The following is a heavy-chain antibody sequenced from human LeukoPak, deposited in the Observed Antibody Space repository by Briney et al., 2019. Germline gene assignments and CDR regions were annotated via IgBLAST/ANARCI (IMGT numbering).Heavy chain of an antibody. D-gene: IGHD1-7*01. V-gene: IGHV1-69*05. J-gene: IGHJ6*03. CDR3: ARGGTGTTGPSHYYYYMDV. CDR2: IIPIFGTA. Sequence: SVKVSCKASGGTFSSYAISWVRQAPGQGLEWMGGIIPIFGTANYAQKFQGRVTITTDESTSTAYMELSSLRSEDTAVYYCARGGTGTTGPSHYYYYMDVWGKGTTVTVSS. CDR1: GGTFSSYA.